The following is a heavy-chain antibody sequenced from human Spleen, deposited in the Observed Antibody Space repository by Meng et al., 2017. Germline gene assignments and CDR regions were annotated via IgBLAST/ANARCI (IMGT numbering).Heavy chain of an antibody. D-gene: IGHD4-17*01. CDR3: AGDYGDFLEFDP. V-gene: IGHV1-2*06. Sequence: QGQLVRSVPASQQPGASVRLSCTPSGNTFAASWMHWLRQAPGEGLKWMGRINPNSGATNYAQKFQGRVTMSRDTSISTVYMELSSLRSVDTAVYYCAGDYGDFLEFDPWGQGTLVTVSS. CDR2: INPNSGAT. CDR1: GNTFAASW. J-gene: IGHJ5*02.